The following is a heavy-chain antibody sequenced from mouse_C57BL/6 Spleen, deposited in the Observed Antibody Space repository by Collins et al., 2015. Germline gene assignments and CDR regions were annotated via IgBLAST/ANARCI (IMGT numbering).Heavy chain of an antibody. CDR1: GYAFSSSW. CDR2: IYPGDGDT. V-gene: IGHV1-82*01. J-gene: IGHJ3*01. Sequence: QVQLQQSGPELVKPGASVKISCKASGYAFSSSWMNWVKQRPGKGLEWIGRIYPGDGDTNYNGKFKGKATLTADKSSSTAYMQLSSLTSEDSAVYYCARRDDGYYGAWFAYWGQGTLVTVSA. D-gene: IGHD2-3*01. CDR3: ARRDDGYYGAWFAY.